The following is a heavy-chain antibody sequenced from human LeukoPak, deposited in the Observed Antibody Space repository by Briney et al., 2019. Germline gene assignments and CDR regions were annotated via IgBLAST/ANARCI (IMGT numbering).Heavy chain of an antibody. J-gene: IGHJ6*02. V-gene: IGHV1-2*04. Sequence: ASVKVSCKASGYTFTGYYMHWVRQAPGQGLEWMGWISPNSGGTNYAQKFQGWVTMTRDTSISTAYMELSRLRSDDTAVYYCARSAAGAIRYYYYYGMDVWGQGTTVTVSS. CDR2: ISPNSGGT. D-gene: IGHD6-13*01. CDR1: GYTFTGYY. CDR3: ARSAAGAIRYYYYYGMDV.